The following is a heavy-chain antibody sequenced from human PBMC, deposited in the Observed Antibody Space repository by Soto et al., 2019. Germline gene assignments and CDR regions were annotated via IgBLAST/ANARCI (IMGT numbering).Heavy chain of an antibody. J-gene: IGHJ6*02. D-gene: IGHD3-9*01. V-gene: IGHV3-23*01. CDR3: AKDSYDILTGYYGVRGMDV. CDR1: GCTFSSYA. CDR2: ISGSGGST. Sequence: GGSLRLSCAASGCTFSSYAMSWVRQAPGKGLEWVSAISGSGGSTYYADSVKGRFTISRDNSKNTLYLQMNSLRAEDTAVYYCAKDSYDILTGYYGVRGMDVWGQGTTVTVSS.